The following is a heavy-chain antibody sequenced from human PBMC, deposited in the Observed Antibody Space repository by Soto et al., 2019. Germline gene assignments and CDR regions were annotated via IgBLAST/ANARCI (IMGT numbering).Heavy chain of an antibody. V-gene: IGHV1-69*08. CDR3: AGDSGRSDVVPAAISAMDV. CDR1: GGNRYT. D-gene: IGHD2-2*01. J-gene: IGHJ6*02. CDR2: IIPMFGIA. Sequence: QVQLVQSGAEVKKPGSSVKVSCKGSGGNRYTITWVRQAPGQGLEWMGRIIPMFGIATYAQNFQGRVTISADKSTSTADMELSSLRSEDTAGYYCAGDSGRSDVVPAAISAMDVWGQGTTVTVSS.